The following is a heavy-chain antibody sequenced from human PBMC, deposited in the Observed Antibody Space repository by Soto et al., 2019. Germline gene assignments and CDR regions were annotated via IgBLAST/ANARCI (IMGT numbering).Heavy chain of an antibody. Sequence: QVQLVQSGAEVKEPGSSVRVSCKASGGTFDNFIMNWVRQTPGQGLEWMGGIVPMLGTPTYAEKFQGRVTISATGSPSTMIMKLTSLRSDNTAIYYCARNVSYLPSLSQSSGIHVCGQGTTVTVSS. CDR3: ARNVSYLPSLSQSSGIHV. D-gene: IGHD3-16*01. J-gene: IGHJ6*02. CDR1: GGTFDNFI. CDR2: IVPMLGTP. V-gene: IGHV1-69*01.